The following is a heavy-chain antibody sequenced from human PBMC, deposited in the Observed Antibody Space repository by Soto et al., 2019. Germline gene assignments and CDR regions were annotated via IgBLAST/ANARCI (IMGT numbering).Heavy chain of an antibody. CDR2: IYYSGST. D-gene: IGHD3-16*01. CDR3: ARPHNLGGYGFDI. J-gene: IGHJ3*02. CDR1: GDSISNYY. V-gene: IGHV4-59*01. Sequence: SETLSLTCSVSGDSISNYYWSWIRQPPGKGLGWIGYIYYSGSTSYNPSLKSRVTISVDTSKNQFSLDLSYVTAADTAVYYCARPHNLGGYGFDIWDQGTMVTV.